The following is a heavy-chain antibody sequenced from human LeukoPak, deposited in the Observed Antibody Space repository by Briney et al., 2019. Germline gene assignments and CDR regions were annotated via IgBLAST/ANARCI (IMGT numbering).Heavy chain of an antibody. CDR1: GFTFSSYN. V-gene: IGHV3-21*01. J-gene: IGHJ4*02. Sequence: GGSLRLSCAASGFTFSSYNMNWVRQAPGKGLEWVSSITSGSSYIYYADSVKGRFTISRDNAKNSLYLQMNSLRAEDTAVYYCARDAHTIVATLDYWGQGTLVTVSS. D-gene: IGHD5-12*01. CDR3: ARDAHTIVATLDY. CDR2: ITSGSSYI.